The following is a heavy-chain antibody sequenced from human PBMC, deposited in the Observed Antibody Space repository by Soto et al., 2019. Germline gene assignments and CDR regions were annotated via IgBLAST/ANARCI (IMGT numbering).Heavy chain of an antibody. D-gene: IGHD6-19*01. CDR3: ATDPGQWLVSDYYGMDV. J-gene: IGHJ6*02. CDR2: ISGSGGST. Sequence: GGSLRLSCAASGFTFSSYAMSWVRQAPGKGLEWVPAISGSGGSTYYADSVKGRFTISRDNSMNTLYLQMNSLRAEDTAVYYCATDPGQWLVSDYYGMDVWGQGTTVTVSS. V-gene: IGHV3-23*01. CDR1: GFTFSSYA.